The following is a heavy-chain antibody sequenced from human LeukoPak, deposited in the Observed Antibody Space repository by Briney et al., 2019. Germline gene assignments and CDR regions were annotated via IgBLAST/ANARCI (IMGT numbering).Heavy chain of an antibody. CDR1: GGSISSYY. V-gene: IGHV4-4*07. D-gene: IGHD3-16*02. J-gene: IGHJ4*02. CDR2: IYTSGST. CDR3: ARGHYDYVWGSYRYDTSPYYFDY. Sequence: SETLSLTCTVSGGSISSYYWSWIRQPAGKGLEWIGRIYTSGSTNYNPSLKSRVTISVDTSKNQFSLKLSSVTAADTAVYYCARGHYDYVWGSYRYDTSPYYFDYWGQGTLVTVSS.